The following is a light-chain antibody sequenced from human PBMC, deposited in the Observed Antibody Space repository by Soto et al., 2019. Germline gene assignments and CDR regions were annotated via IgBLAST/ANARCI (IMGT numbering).Light chain of an antibody. CDR2: AAS. V-gene: IGKV1-39*01. J-gene: IGKJ5*01. Sequence: DIQMSQSKSSLSASVGDRVTITCRASQTISGYLNWYQQKPGKAPELLIYAASYIGNGVPSRFSGSGSGTYFTLTISSLQPEDLATYYCHQSYSTPPITFGQGTRLEIK. CDR1: QTISGY. CDR3: HQSYSTPPIT.